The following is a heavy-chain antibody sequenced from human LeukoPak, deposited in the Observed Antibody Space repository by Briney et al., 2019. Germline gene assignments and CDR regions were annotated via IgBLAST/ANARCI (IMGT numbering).Heavy chain of an antibody. CDR1: GYTFTSYD. D-gene: IGHD2-2*01. J-gene: IGHJ5*02. CDR2: MNANTGNS. CDR3: ARKTCSSTSCLHP. V-gene: IGHV1-8*01. Sequence: AASVKVSCKASGYTFTSYDINWARPAAGRGREWMGWMNANTGNSGYAQRFQGRVTMTRDTSIDTAYMELSSLGSEDTAVYYCARKTCSSTSCLHPWGQGTLVTVSS.